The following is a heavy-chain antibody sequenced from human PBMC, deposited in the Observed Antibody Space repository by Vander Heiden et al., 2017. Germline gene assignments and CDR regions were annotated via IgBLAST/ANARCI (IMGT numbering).Heavy chain of an antibody. Sequence: QLQLQESGPGLVKPPETLSLTCSVPGGTISSHFWSWIRQPPGKGLEWIGYIDNSGSTDYNPSLKSRVTISRDTSKNQVSLKLNAVTAADTAVYYCVRDRFVAVPTAAQHYYGMDVWGQGTTVTVSS. CDR1: GGTISSHF. CDR3: VRDRFVAVPTAAQHYYGMDV. CDR2: IDNSGST. V-gene: IGHV4-59*11. D-gene: IGHD2-2*01. J-gene: IGHJ6*02.